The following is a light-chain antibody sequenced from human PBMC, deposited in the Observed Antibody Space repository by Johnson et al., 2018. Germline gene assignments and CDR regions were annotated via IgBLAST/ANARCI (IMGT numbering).Light chain of an antibody. CDR1: SSNIGNNY. CDR2: ENN. J-gene: IGLJ1*01. Sequence: QSVLTQPPSVSAAPGQKVTISCSGSSSNIGNNYVSWYQQLPGTAPKLLIYENNKRPSGIPDRFSGSKSGTSATLGITGLQTGDEADYSCGTWDSGLSAGNGFGTGTKVTVL. V-gene: IGLV1-51*02. CDR3: GTWDSGLSAGNG.